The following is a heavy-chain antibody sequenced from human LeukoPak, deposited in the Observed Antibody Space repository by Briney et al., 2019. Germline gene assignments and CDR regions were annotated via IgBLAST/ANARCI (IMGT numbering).Heavy chain of an antibody. CDR1: GYTFTGYY. CDR3: ARDYYDSSGYYFPDY. CDR2: INPSGGST. J-gene: IGHJ4*02. D-gene: IGHD3-22*01. Sequence: GASVKVSCKASGYTFTGYYMHWVRQAPGQGLEGMGIINPSGGSTSYAQKFQGRVTMTRDMSTSTVYMELSSLRSEDTAVYYCARDYYDSSGYYFPDYWGQGTLVTVSS. V-gene: IGHV1-46*01.